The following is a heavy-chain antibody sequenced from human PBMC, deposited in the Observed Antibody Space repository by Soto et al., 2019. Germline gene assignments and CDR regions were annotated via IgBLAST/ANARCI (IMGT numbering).Heavy chain of an antibody. CDR1: GFTFSSYA. D-gene: IGHD3-22*01. CDR2: ISGSGGST. J-gene: IGHJ4*02. CDR3: AKDKFPYYYDSRGSNFDY. V-gene: IGHV3-23*01. Sequence: GGSLRLSCAASGFTFSSYAMSWVRQAPGKGLEWVSAISGSGGSTYYADSVKGRFTISRDNSKNTLYLQMNSLRAEDTAVYYCAKDKFPYYYDSRGSNFDYWGQGTLVTVSS.